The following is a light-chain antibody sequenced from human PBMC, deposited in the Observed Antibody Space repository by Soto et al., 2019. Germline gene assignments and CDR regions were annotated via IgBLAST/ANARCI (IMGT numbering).Light chain of an antibody. Sequence: DIQLTQSPSFLSASVGDRVTITCRASQGIRDFLAWYQQKPGKAPKLLIYAASTLQTGVPTRFXGIASGTEFTLIISNLQPADFATYYCQQFNVYPLTFGXG. V-gene: IGKV1-9*01. J-gene: IGKJ4*01. CDR2: AAS. CDR3: QQFNVYPLT. CDR1: QGIRDF.